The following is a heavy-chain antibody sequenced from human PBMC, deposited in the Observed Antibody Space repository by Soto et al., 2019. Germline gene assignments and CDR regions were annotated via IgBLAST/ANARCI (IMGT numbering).Heavy chain of an antibody. CDR1: GFTFTNYW. J-gene: IGHJ4*02. CDR3: ARSPYGGYDYFDY. D-gene: IGHD5-12*01. CDR2: INSDGSST. Sequence: EVQLVESGGGLVQPGGSLRLSCAASGFTFTNYWMHWVRQAPGKGLVWVSRINSDGSSTSYADSVKGRFTISRDNAKNTLYLQMNSLRAEDTAVYYCARSPYGGYDYFDYWGPGTLVTVSS. V-gene: IGHV3-74*01.